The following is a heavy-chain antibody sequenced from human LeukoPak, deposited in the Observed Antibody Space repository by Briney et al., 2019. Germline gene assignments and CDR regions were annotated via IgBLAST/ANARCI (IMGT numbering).Heavy chain of an antibody. CDR1: GFTFSSYG. Sequence: GGSLRLSCAASGFTFSSYGMHWVRQAPGKGLEWVAVISYDGSNKYYADSVEGRFTISRDNSKNTLYLQMDSLRAEDTAVYYCAKDIRWELAAAGVFDYWGQGTLVTVSS. CDR3: AKDIRWELAAAGVFDY. D-gene: IGHD6-25*01. CDR2: ISYDGSNK. J-gene: IGHJ4*02. V-gene: IGHV3-30*18.